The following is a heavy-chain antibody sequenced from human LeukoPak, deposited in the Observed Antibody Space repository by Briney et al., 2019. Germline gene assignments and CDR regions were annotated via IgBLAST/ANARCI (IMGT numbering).Heavy chain of an antibody. V-gene: IGHV3-30*18. CDR1: GFTFSSYG. CDR3: AKEGAITGAGTCYFQY. D-gene: IGHD6-13*01. CDR2: ISYDGSNK. Sequence: PGGSLRLSCAASGFTFSSYGMHWVRQAPGKGLEWVAVISYDGSNKYYADSAKGRFTISRDNSKNTLYLQMNSLRAEDTAVYYCAKEGAITGAGTCYFQYWGQGTLVTVSS. J-gene: IGHJ1*01.